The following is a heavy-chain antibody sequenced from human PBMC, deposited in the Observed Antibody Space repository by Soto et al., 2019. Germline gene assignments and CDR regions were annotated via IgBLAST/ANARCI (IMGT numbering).Heavy chain of an antibody. V-gene: IGHV1-46*01. Sequence: ASVKVSCKASGYTFTASYMHWVRQAPGQGLEWMGIIDPSGGSTSYSQKFQGRVTMTRDTSTSTVYMELNSLRSEDTAVFYCARDSGHYYRSDAFDKWGQGTMVTVS. J-gene: IGHJ3*02. D-gene: IGHD1-26*01. CDR1: GYTFTASY. CDR2: IDPSGGST. CDR3: ARDSGHYYRSDAFDK.